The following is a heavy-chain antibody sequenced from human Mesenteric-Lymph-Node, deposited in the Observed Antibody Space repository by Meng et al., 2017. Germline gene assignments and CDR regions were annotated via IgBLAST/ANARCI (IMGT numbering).Heavy chain of an antibody. V-gene: IGHV3-11*04. Sequence: GESLKISCAASGFTFSDYYMSWIRQAPGKGLEWVSYISSSGSTIYYADSVKGRFTISRDNAKNSLYLQMNSLRAEDTAVYYCASRLKGGSSGYYFLSPFDYWGQGTLVTVSS. CDR1: GFTFSDYY. J-gene: IGHJ4*02. CDR2: ISSSGSTI. CDR3: ASRLKGGSSGYYFLSPFDY. D-gene: IGHD3-22*01.